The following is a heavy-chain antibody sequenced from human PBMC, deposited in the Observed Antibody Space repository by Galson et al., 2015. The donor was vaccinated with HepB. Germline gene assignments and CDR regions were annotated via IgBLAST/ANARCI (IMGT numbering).Heavy chain of an antibody. V-gene: IGHV2-5*01. CDR3: AHSLYVDDSRVPVTTVGGIGVGFYYYYGMDL. Sequence: VKPTQTRTLTCTFSGFSLRSSGEGVGWIRQPPGKALEWLAIIYWNDDQRYSPSLKSRVTITKDTSENQVVLTMTNMDPVDTGTYYCAHSLYVDDSRVPVTTVGGIGVGFYYYYGMDLWGQGTTVTVSS. J-gene: IGHJ6*02. CDR1: GFSLRSSGEG. CDR2: IYWNDDQ. D-gene: IGHD3-3*01.